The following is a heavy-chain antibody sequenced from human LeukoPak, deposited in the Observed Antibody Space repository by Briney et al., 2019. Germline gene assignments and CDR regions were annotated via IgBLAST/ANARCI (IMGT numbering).Heavy chain of an antibody. CDR3: ARSGYGGNRPEAY. D-gene: IGHD4-23*01. Sequence: PSETLSLTCAVYGGSFSGYYWSWIRQPPGKGLEWIGEINHSGSTNYNPSLKSRVTISVDTYQNQFSLKLSSVTAADTAVYYCARSGYGGNRPEAYWGQGTLVSVSS. V-gene: IGHV4-34*01. CDR2: INHSGST. J-gene: IGHJ4*02. CDR1: GGSFSGYY.